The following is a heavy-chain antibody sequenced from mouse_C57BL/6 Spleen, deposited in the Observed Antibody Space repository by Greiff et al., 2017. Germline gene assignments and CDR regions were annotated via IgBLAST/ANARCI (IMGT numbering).Heavy chain of an antibody. Sequence: VQLQESGAELVRPGASVKLSCKASGYTFTDYYINWVKQRPGQGLEWIARIYPGSGNTYYNEKFKGKATLTAEKSSSTAYMQLSSLTSEDSAVYFCAREIYSDYWGQGTTLTVSS. CDR3: AREIYSDY. J-gene: IGHJ2*01. CDR2: IYPGSGNT. CDR1: GYTFTDYY. V-gene: IGHV1-76*01.